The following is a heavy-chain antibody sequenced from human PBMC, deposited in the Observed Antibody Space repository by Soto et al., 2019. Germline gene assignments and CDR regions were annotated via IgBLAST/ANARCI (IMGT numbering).Heavy chain of an antibody. CDR1: GFTFSSYG. V-gene: IGHV3-33*01. Sequence: WVLRLSCAASGFTFSSYGMHWVRQAPGKGLEWVAVMWYDGSNKYYADSVKGRFTISRDNSKNTLYLQMNSLRAEDTAVYYCAREGVPAAIRGYSYYYGMDVWGQGTTVTVYS. J-gene: IGHJ6*02. D-gene: IGHD2-2*02. CDR2: MWYDGSNK. CDR3: AREGVPAAIRGYSYYYGMDV.